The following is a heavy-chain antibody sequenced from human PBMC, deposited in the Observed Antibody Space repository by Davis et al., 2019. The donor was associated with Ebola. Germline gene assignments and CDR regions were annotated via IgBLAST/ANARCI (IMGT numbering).Heavy chain of an antibody. J-gene: IGHJ3*01. V-gene: IGHV1-69*02. CDR3: AVPRSAAFDV. CDR2: IIPILNIA. D-gene: IGHD2-2*01. Sequence: AASVKVSCKASGGTFNNYTLSWVRQAPGQGLEWMGRIIPILNIANYAQHFQGRVTISADKSTSTAYMELCSLRSEDTAIYYCAVPRSAAFDVWGQGTMVTVSS. CDR1: GGTFNNYT.